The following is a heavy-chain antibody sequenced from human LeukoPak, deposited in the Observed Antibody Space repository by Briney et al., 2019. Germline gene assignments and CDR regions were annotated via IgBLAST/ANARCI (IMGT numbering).Heavy chain of an antibody. Sequence: GASVKVSCKVSGYTLTEISMHWVRQAPGKGLEWMGGFDPEDGETIYAQKFQGRVTMTEDTSTDTAYMELSSLRSEDTAVYYCATGGELVVRHFDYWGQGTLVTVSS. CDR3: ATGGELVVRHFDY. D-gene: IGHD1-26*01. CDR1: GYTLTEIS. V-gene: IGHV1-24*01. J-gene: IGHJ4*02. CDR2: FDPEDGET.